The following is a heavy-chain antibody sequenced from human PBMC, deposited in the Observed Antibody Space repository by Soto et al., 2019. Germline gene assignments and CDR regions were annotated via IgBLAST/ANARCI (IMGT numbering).Heavy chain of an antibody. D-gene: IGHD3-10*01. Sequence: QVQLQEWGPGLVKPSGTLSLPCAVSGGSISSNWWSWVRQPPGGGLEWIGEIEDIGTTNYNPSLKSRVTISVDTSKNQFSLKVTSVAAADTAMSFCAGSGNYYIAWWGQGTLVTVSS. CDR2: IEDIGTT. V-gene: IGHV4-4*02. J-gene: IGHJ4*02. CDR1: GGSISSNW. CDR3: AGSGNYYIAW.